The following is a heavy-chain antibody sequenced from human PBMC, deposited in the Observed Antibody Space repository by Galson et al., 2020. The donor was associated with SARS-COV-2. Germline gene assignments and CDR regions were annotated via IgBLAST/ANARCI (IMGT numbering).Heavy chain of an antibody. V-gene: IGHV4-38-2*02. CDR1: GYSISSGYY. CDR2: IYHSGST. CDR3: ASHPGGGWFGELLSPHFDY. Sequence: SETLSLTCTVSGYSISSGYYWGWIRQPPGKGLEWIGSIYHSGSTYYNPSLKSRVTISVDTSKNQFSLKLSSVTAADMAVYYCASHPGGGWFGELLSPHFDYWGQGTLVTVSS. D-gene: IGHD3-10*01. J-gene: IGHJ4*02.